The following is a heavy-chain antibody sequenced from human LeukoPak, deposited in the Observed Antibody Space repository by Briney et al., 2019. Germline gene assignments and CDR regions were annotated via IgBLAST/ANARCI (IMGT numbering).Heavy chain of an antibody. CDR1: GYTFTSYG. CDR2: ISAYNGNT. V-gene: IGHV1-18*01. D-gene: IGHD6-13*01. J-gene: IGHJ6*02. CDR3: ARDPYSSSWYYYYGMDV. Sequence: ASVTVSCKASGYTFTSYGISWVRQAPGQGLEWMGWISAYNGNTNYAQKLQGRVTMTTDTSTSTAYMELRSVRSDDTAVYYCARDPYSSSWYYYYGMDVWGQGTTVTVSS.